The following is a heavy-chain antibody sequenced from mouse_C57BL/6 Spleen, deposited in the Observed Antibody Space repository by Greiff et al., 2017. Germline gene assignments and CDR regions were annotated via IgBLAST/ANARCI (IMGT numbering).Heavy chain of an antibody. J-gene: IGHJ1*03. CDR3: ARWDTTGYFDD. V-gene: IGHV1-66*01. D-gene: IGHD1-1*01. CDR1: GYSFTSYY. Sequence: QVQLQQSGPELVKPGASVKISCKASGYSFTSYYIHWVKQRPGQGLEWIGWIYPGSGNTKYDEKFKGKATLTADTSSSTAYMQLSSLTSEDSAVYYCARWDTTGYFDDWGKGTTVTVSS. CDR2: IYPGSGNT.